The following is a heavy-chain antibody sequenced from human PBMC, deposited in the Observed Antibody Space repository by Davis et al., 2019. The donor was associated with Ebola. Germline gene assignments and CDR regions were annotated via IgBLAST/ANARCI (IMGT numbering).Heavy chain of an antibody. CDR3: ARDIFNYGMGDY. V-gene: IGHV1-2*02. CDR1: GYTFTGYY. D-gene: IGHD4-17*01. Sequence: ASVKVSCKASGYTFTGYYMHWVRQPPGQGLEWMGWINPNSGGTNYAQKFQGRVTMTRDTSISTAYMELSRLRSDDTAVYYCARDIFNYGMGDYWGQGTLVTVSS. J-gene: IGHJ4*02. CDR2: INPNSGGT.